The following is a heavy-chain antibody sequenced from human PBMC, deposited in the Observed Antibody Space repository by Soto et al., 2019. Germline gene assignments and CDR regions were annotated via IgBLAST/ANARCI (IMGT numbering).Heavy chain of an antibody. V-gene: IGHV3-30*18. CDR2: ISYDGSNK. Sequence: PGGSLRLSCAASGFTFSSYGMHWVRQAPGKGLEWVAVISYDGSNKYYADSVKGRFTISRDNSKNTLYLQMNSLRAEDTAVYYCAKDHFVPWWLVLGGTFDYWGQGTLVTVSS. D-gene: IGHD6-19*01. J-gene: IGHJ4*02. CDR3: AKDHFVPWWLVLGGTFDY. CDR1: GFTFSSYG.